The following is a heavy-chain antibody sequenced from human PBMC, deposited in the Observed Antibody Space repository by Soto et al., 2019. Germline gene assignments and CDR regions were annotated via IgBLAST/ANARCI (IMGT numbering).Heavy chain of an antibody. D-gene: IGHD3-3*01. CDR3: ARAIFGVVSPYYYYMDV. J-gene: IGHJ6*03. CDR1: GGTFSSYT. V-gene: IGHV1-69*02. CDR2: IIPILGIA. Sequence: QVQLVQSGAEVKKPGSSVKVSCKASGGTFSSYTISWVRQAPGQGLEWMGRIIPILGIANYAQKLQGRVTITADKSTSTAYMELSSLRSEDTAVYYCARAIFGVVSPYYYYMDVWGKGTTVTVSS.